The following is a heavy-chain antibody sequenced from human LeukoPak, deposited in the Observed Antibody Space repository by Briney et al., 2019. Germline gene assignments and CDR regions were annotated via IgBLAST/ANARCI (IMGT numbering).Heavy chain of an antibody. D-gene: IGHD2-15*01. V-gene: IGHV4-39*07. CDR3: ARSAGSCYSYDY. J-gene: IGHJ4*02. Sequence: SETLSLTCTVSGGSISSSSYYWGWIRQPPGKGLEWIGSIYYSGSTYYNPSLKSRVTISVDTSKNQFSLKLSSVTAADTAVYYCARSAGSCYSYDYWGQGTLVTVSS. CDR1: GGSISSSSYY. CDR2: IYYSGST.